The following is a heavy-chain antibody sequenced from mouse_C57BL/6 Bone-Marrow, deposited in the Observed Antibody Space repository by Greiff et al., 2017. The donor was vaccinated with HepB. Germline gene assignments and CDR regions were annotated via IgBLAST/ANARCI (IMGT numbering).Heavy chain of an antibody. V-gene: IGHV14-4*01. Sequence: VQLQQSGAELVRPGASVKLSCTASGFNIKDDYMHWVKQRPEQGLEWIGWIDPENGDTEYASKFQGKATITADTSSNTAYLQLSSLTSEDTAVYYCTTRITLGYFDVWGTGTTVTVSS. D-gene: IGHD1-1*02. CDR3: TTRITLGYFDV. J-gene: IGHJ1*03. CDR2: IDPENGDT. CDR1: GFNIKDDY.